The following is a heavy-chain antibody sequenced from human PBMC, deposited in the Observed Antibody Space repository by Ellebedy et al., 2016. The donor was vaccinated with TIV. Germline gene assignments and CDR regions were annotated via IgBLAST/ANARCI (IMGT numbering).Heavy chain of an antibody. CDR3: AREGDGDIVVVPAAMAYYGMDV. CDR1: GFTLSTNN. V-gene: IGHV3-48*02. J-gene: IGHJ6*02. Sequence: GESLKISXAASGFTLSTNNMNWVRQAPGKGLEWVSFISIVNTIYYADSVKGRFTISRDSAKNSLYLQMNSLRDEDTAVYYCAREGDGDIVVVPAAMAYYGMDVWGQGTTVTVSS. D-gene: IGHD2-2*01. CDR2: ISIVNTI.